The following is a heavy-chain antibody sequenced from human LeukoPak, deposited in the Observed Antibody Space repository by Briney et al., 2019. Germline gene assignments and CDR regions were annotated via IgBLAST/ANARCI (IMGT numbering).Heavy chain of an antibody. Sequence: GGSLRLSCAASGFTFSSYTMNWVRQAPGKGLEWVSYISSGSSTTYYADSVKGRFTISKDNAKNSLFLQMNSLRAEDTAVYYCARDPESGYHYFDYWGQGTLVTVS. J-gene: IGHJ4*02. CDR1: GFTFSSYT. D-gene: IGHD3-3*01. V-gene: IGHV3-48*01. CDR2: ISSGSSTT. CDR3: ARDPESGYHYFDY.